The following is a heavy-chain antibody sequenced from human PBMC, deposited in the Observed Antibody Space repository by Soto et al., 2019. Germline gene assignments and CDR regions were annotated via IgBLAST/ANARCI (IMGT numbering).Heavy chain of an antibody. J-gene: IGHJ4*02. V-gene: IGHV4-31*03. D-gene: IGHD5-12*01. Sequence: QVQLQESGPGLVKPSQTLSLSCTVSGGSLSSGGYYWSWIRQHPGKALEWIGFFYYSGSTYYNPSLKSRVTISVDTSQNQFSLKLSSVTAADTAVYYCARDTQRGYSGYFDSWGQGTLVTVSS. CDR3: ARDTQRGYSGYFDS. CDR1: GGSLSSGGYY. CDR2: FYYSGST.